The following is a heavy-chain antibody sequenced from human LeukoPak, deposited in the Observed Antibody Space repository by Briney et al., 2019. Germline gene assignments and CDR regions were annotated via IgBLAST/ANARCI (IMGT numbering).Heavy chain of an antibody. D-gene: IGHD3/OR15-3a*01. Sequence: SDTLSLTCTVSGVSISSSNSYWGWIRQPPGKGLEWIGSIYYSGNTYYNASLKSQVSISIDTSKNQFSLRLTSVTAADTAVYYCARQTGSGLFILPGGQGTLVTVSS. CDR3: ARQTGSGLFILP. V-gene: IGHV4-39*01. CDR2: IYYSGNT. J-gene: IGHJ4*02. CDR1: GVSISSSNSY.